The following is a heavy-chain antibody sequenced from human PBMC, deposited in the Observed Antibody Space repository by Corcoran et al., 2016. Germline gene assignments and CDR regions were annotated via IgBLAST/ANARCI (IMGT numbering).Heavy chain of an antibody. V-gene: IGHV4-39*07. J-gene: IGHJ6*02. Sequence: QLQLQESGPGLVKPSETLSLTCTVSGGSISSSSYYWGWIRQPPGQGLEWIGSIYYSGSTYYNPSLKSRVTISVDTSKNQFSLKLSSVTAADTAVYYCASGATGSGSYFRYYYYGMDVWGQGTTVTVSS. CDR2: IYYSGST. CDR1: GGSISSSSYY. CDR3: ASGATGSGSYFRYYYYGMDV. D-gene: IGHD3-10*01.